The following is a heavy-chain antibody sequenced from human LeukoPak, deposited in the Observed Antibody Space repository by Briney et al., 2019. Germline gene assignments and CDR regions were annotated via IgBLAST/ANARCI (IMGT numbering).Heavy chain of an antibody. J-gene: IGHJ3*02. Sequence: SETLSLTCTVSGASISPFYWSWLRQPPGRGLEWIGYIYYSGSTNSNASLKSRVTIFVDPSKNQFSLRLSSVTAADTAVYYCARHRAYSYSSPFDIWGQGTMVTVSS. V-gene: IGHV4-59*08. CDR3: ARHRAYSYSSPFDI. CDR1: GASISPFY. D-gene: IGHD5-18*01. CDR2: IYYSGST.